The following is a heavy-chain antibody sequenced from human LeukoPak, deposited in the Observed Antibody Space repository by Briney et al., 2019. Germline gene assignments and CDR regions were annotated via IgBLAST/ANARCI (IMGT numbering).Heavy chain of an antibody. Sequence: GGSLRLSCAASGFTFSSYWMHWARQAPGKGRVWVSRIYTDGSRTSYADAVKGRFTISRDNAKNTVYLQMNSLRAEDTAVYYCARGLSGSDDYWGRGTLATVSS. D-gene: IGHD1-26*01. V-gene: IGHV3-74*01. CDR2: IYTDGSRT. CDR3: ARGLSGSDDY. CDR1: GFTFSSYW. J-gene: IGHJ4*02.